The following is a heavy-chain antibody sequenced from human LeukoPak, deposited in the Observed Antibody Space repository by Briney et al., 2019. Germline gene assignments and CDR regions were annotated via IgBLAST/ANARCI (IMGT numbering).Heavy chain of an antibody. Sequence: ASVKVSCKSSGYTFSGYYMHWVRQAPGQGLEWMGWINPNGDGTNYAQKFQGRVTMTRDTSISTDYMELTRLRSDDTAVYYCARASSIAVAGYDYYYMDVWGKGTTVTVSS. CDR2: INPNGDGT. V-gene: IGHV1-2*02. CDR3: ARASSIAVAGYDYYYMDV. J-gene: IGHJ6*03. CDR1: GYTFSGYY. D-gene: IGHD6-19*01.